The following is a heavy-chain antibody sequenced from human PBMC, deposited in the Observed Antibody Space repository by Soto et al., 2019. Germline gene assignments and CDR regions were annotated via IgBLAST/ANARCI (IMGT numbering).Heavy chain of an antibody. J-gene: IGHJ4*02. CDR2: ISGGGRPI. D-gene: IGHD6-19*01. CDR3: ARDLGWAFDS. V-gene: IGHV3-48*02. Sequence: ELQLVDSGGGSVQLGGSLRLSCAASGFTLSTFSMNWVRQAPGRGLEWISYISGGGRPISYADSVKGRFTISRDNAKNSLYLQMDSLTDEDTAVYYCARDLGWAFDSWGQGTLVTVSS. CDR1: GFTLSTFS.